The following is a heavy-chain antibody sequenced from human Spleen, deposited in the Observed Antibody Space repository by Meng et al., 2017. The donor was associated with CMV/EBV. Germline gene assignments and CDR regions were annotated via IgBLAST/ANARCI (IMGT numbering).Heavy chain of an antibody. J-gene: IGHJ4*02. CDR1: GGSFSDYY. CDR3: ARDKTYLETPRRFFDS. V-gene: IGHV4-34*01. Sequence: SETLSLTCAVYGGSFSDYYWTWVRQPPGKGLEWIGEINHSGSTNYNPSLKSRVTISVDTSKSQFSLKVTSVTAADTAVYYCARDKTYLETPRRFFDSWGQGTLVTVSS. D-gene: IGHD1-1*01. CDR2: INHSGST.